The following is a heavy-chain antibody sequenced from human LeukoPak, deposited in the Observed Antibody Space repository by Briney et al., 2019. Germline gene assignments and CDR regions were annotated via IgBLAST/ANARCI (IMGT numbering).Heavy chain of an antibody. Sequence: GASVKVSCKASGYSSTTYGISWVRHAPGQGLEWLAWISPYNDDTKSAQRFQGRLTLTTDTSTNTVYMELRSLRSDDSALYYCGREYCDTTGCFGVDYWGQGTLVTVSS. V-gene: IGHV1-18*01. CDR2: ISPYNDDT. CDR3: GREYCDTTGCFGVDY. D-gene: IGHD2/OR15-2a*01. J-gene: IGHJ4*02. CDR1: GYSSTTYG.